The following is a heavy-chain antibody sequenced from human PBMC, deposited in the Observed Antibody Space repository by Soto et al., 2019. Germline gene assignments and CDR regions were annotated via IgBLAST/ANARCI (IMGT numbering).Heavy chain of an antibody. CDR2: INAGNGNT. CDR3: ARDLPGLWFGELLFNGPRSNGMDV. J-gene: IGHJ6*02. Sequence: QVQLVQSGAEVKKPGASVKVSCKASGYTFTSYAMHRVRQAPGQRLEWMGWINAGNGNTKYSQKFQGRVTITRDTSASTAYMELSSLRSEDTAVYYCARDLPGLWFGELLFNGPRSNGMDVWGQGTTVTVSS. CDR1: GYTFTSYA. V-gene: IGHV1-3*01. D-gene: IGHD3-10*01.